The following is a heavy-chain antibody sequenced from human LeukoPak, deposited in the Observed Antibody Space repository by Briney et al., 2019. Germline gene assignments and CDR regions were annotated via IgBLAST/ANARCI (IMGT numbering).Heavy chain of an antibody. Sequence: ASVKVSCKASGYTFTGYYMYWVRQAPGQGLEWMGWINPNSGGTNYAQKFQGWVTMTRDTSISTAYMELSRLRSDDTAVYYCARGIAVAGPGEHNIDYWGQGTLVTVSS. V-gene: IGHV1-2*04. J-gene: IGHJ4*02. D-gene: IGHD6-19*01. CDR1: GYTFTGYY. CDR3: ARGIAVAGPGEHNIDY. CDR2: INPNSGGT.